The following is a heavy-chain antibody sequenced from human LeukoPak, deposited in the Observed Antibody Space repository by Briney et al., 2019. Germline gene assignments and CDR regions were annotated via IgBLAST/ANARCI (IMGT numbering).Heavy chain of an antibody. D-gene: IGHD7-27*01. CDR1: GYTFTGYY. J-gene: IGHJ4*02. Sequence: ASVKVSCKASGYTFTGYYMHWVRQAPGQGLEWMGWINLNSGGTNYAQKFQGRVTMTRDTSISTAYMELSRLRSDDTAVYYCARGGWGLSLAYYFDYWGQGTLVTVSS. CDR3: ARGGWGLSLAYYFDY. V-gene: IGHV1-2*02. CDR2: INLNSGGT.